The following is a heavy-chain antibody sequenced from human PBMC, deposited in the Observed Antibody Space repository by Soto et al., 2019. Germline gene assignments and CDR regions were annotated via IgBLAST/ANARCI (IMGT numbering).Heavy chain of an antibody. CDR1: GYTFISYD. V-gene: IGHV1-8*01. D-gene: IGHD2-2*01. CDR2: LNPNSGNT. Sequence: QVQLVQSGAEVKKPGASVKVSCKASGYTFISYDINWVRQATGQGLEWMGSLNPNSGNTVYAQKFQGRVTVTRNTSITTADMERSSLRYDDTAVYYCARGMKFRTSNSPTLWSVSYYYKMDVWGEGTTVNVSS. J-gene: IGHJ6*03. CDR3: ARGMKFRTSNSPTLWSVSYYYKMDV.